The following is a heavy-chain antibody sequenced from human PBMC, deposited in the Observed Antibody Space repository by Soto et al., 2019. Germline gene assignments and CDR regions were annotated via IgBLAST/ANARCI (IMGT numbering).Heavy chain of an antibody. J-gene: IGHJ5*02. Sequence: QVQLQESGPGLVKPSETLSLTCNVSGDSIRSYFWSWIRQPPGKGLEWIEYIPYSGGPTYNPSLKSRVTISIDTSKKQFSLRMTSVTAADTAVYYCASSKMGLISVLETWGQGTLVTVSA. CDR2: IPYSGGP. CDR1: GDSIRSYF. D-gene: IGHD2-8*01. CDR3: ASSKMGLISVLET. V-gene: IGHV4-59*01.